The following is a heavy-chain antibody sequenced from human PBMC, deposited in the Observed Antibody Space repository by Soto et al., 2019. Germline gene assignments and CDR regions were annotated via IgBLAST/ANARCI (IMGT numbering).Heavy chain of an antibody. D-gene: IGHD3-3*01. Sequence: ASVKVSCKASGYTFTSYGISWVRQAPGQGLEWMGWISAYNGNTNYARKLQGRVTMTTDTSTSTAYMELRSLRSDDTAVYYCARDYDFWSGYYLRFDYWGQGTLVTVSS. CDR2: ISAYNGNT. CDR3: ARDYDFWSGYYLRFDY. J-gene: IGHJ4*02. V-gene: IGHV1-18*01. CDR1: GYTFTSYG.